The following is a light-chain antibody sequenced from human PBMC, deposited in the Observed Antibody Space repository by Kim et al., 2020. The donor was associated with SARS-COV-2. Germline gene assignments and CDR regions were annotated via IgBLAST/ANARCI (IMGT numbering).Light chain of an antibody. CDR3: QQYNNWPSWT. CDR1: QSVSSN. CDR2: GAS. Sequence: SPGERATLSCRASQSVSSNFAWYQQKPGQPPRLLIYGASTRATGSPARCSGSGSGTEFTLTISSLQSEDFAVYYCQQYNNWPSWTFGQGTKVDIK. V-gene: IGKV3-15*01. J-gene: IGKJ1*01.